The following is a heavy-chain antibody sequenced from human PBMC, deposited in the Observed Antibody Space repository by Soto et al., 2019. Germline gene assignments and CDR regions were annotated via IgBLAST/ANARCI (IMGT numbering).Heavy chain of an antibody. V-gene: IGHV1-18*01. CDR2: ISPYNDNK. J-gene: IGHJ4*02. CDR1: GYTFNIYG. D-gene: IGHD1-7*01. CDR3: ARELSALGTIDF. Sequence: QVQLVQSEAEVKKPGASVKVSCKASGYTFNIYGISWVRQAPGQGLEWMGWISPYNDNKKYAQNLQGRVTMTTDTSTSTAYMELRSLRSDDTPVYYCARELSALGTIDFWGQGTLVTVSS.